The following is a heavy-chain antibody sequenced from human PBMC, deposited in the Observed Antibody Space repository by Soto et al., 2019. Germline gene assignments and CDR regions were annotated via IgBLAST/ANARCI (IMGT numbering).Heavy chain of an antibody. V-gene: IGHV1-69*12. CDR3: ARVVAVAGDPAYYFEY. D-gene: IGHD6-19*01. CDR1: GGTFSSYA. J-gene: IGHJ4*02. CDR2: IIPIFGTA. Sequence: QVQLVQSGAEVKKPGSSVKVSCKASGGTFSSYAISWVRQAPGQGLEWMGGIIPIFGTANYAQKFQGRVTITADEPTSTAYMELSSLRSEDTAVYDCARVVAVAGDPAYYFEYWGQGTLVTVSS.